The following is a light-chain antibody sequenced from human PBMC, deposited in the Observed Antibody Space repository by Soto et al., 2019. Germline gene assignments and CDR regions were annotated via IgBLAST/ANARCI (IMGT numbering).Light chain of an antibody. V-gene: IGLV2-14*01. Sequence: QSALAQTASVSASPGQSITISCTGTHSDVGGYDRVSWSQQHPGKPPKLIIFEVSYRPSGVSNRFSGSKSGNTASLTISGLQPEDEADYYCTSFTSTNTWVFGGGTQLTVL. CDR2: EVS. J-gene: IGLJ3*02. CDR1: HSDVGGYDR. CDR3: TSFTSTNTWV.